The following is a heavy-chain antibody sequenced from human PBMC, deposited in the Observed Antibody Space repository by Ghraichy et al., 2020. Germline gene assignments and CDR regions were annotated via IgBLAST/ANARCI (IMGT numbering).Heavy chain of an antibody. CDR3: AKDRVPITIY. CDR2: ISGSGGST. Sequence: GGSLRLSCAASGFTFSSYTMSWVRQAPGKGLEWVSGISGSGGSTYYADSVKGRFTISRDNSKNTLYLQMNSLRAEDTAVYYCAKDRVPITIYWGQGTLVTVSS. CDR1: GFTFSSYT. J-gene: IGHJ4*02. D-gene: IGHD3-3*01. V-gene: IGHV3-23*01.